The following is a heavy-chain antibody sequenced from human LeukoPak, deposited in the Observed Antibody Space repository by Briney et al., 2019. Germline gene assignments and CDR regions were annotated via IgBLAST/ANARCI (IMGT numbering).Heavy chain of an antibody. D-gene: IGHD1-26*01. Sequence: GGSLRLSCAASGFSFSGHWMHWARQLPGKGLVWVSRISPTGSTTSYADSVKGRFTVSRDNAKNTLYLQVNNLRAEDTAVYYCARGYSGSYRIDYWGQGTLVTVSS. J-gene: IGHJ4*02. CDR1: GFSFSGHW. CDR2: ISPTGSTT. CDR3: ARGYSGSYRIDY. V-gene: IGHV3-74*01.